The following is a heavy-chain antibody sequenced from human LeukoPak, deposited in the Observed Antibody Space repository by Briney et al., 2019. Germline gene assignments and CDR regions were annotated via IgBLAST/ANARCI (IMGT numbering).Heavy chain of an antibody. J-gene: IGHJ6*02. Sequence: GGSLRLSCAASGFTVSSNYMSWVRQAPGKGLEWVSVIYSGGSTYYADPVKGRFTISRDNSKNTLYLQMNSLRAEDTAVYYCARDNYYGSGSRRPPGYYYYGMDVWGQGTTVTVSS. CDR2: IYSGGST. V-gene: IGHV3-66*01. CDR3: ARDNYYGSGSRRPPGYYYYGMDV. D-gene: IGHD3-10*01. CDR1: GFTVSSNY.